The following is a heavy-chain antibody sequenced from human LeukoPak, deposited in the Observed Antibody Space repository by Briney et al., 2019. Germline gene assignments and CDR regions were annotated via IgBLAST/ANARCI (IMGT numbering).Heavy chain of an antibody. CDR1: GGSISSGSHY. CDR2: IYTSGST. CDR3: AMGNYRGFDY. Sequence: SQTLSLTCTVSGGSISSGSHYWSWIRQPAGKGLEWIGRIYTSGSTNYNPSLKSRVTISIDTSKNQFSLKLSSLTAAETAVYYCAMGNYRGFDYWGQGALVTVSS. J-gene: IGHJ4*02. V-gene: IGHV4-61*02. D-gene: IGHD5-24*01.